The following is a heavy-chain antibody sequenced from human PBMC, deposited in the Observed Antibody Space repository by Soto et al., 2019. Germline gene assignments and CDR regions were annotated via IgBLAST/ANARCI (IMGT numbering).Heavy chain of an antibody. CDR1: GGSISSYY. J-gene: IGHJ5*02. D-gene: IGHD1-26*01. V-gene: IGHV4-59*01. CDR2: ISYSGTT. Sequence: SETLSLTCAVYGGSISSYYWSWIRQPPGKGLEWIGHISYSGTTNYNPSLQSRVTMSLDTSKNHFSLRLSSVTAADTAVYYCARDLVESAKATQRYNWFDAWGQGTLVTVSS. CDR3: ARDLVESAKATQRYNWFDA.